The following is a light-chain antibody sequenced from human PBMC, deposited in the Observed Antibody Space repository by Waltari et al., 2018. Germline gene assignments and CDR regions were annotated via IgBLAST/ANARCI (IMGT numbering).Light chain of an antibody. CDR2: GVN. V-gene: IGLV2-23*02. CDR3: SSYAGSVV. Sequence: QSALTLPASVSGSRGQSITIPCPGSSRDIGSYNVVSWYQHHPGKAPKLLIYGVNNRPSGVSNRFSGSKSGNTASLTISGLQAEDEADYYCSSYAGSVVFGGGTKLTVL. J-gene: IGLJ3*02. CDR1: SRDIGSYNV.